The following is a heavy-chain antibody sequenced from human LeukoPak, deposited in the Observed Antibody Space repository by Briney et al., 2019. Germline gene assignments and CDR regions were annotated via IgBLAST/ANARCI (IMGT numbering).Heavy chain of an antibody. J-gene: IGHJ4*02. CDR1: GFTFSSDA. CDR3: AKSLDSGTYYFDY. V-gene: IGHV3-23*01. Sequence: GGSLRLSCAASGFTFSSDAMSWIRQAPGKGLEWVAAISGSGGSILYADSARGRLTISRDNSKNTLYLQINSLRAEDTAVYYCAKSLDSGTYYFDYWGQGTLVSVSS. D-gene: IGHD1-26*01. CDR2: ISGSGGSI.